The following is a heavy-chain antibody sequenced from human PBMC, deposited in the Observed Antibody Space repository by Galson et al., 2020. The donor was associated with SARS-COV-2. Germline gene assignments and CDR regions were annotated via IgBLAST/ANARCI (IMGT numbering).Heavy chain of an antibody. V-gene: IGHV3-9*01. CDR3: ATGALRYFDWLRWPTSDY. CDR2: ISWNSGSI. CDR1: GFTFDDYA. Sequence: GGSLRLSCAASGFTFDDYAMHWVRQAPGKGLEWVSGISWNSGSIGYADSVKGRFTISRDNAKNSLYLQMNSLRAEDTALYYCATGALRYFDWLRWPTSDYWGQGTLVTVAS. D-gene: IGHD3-9*01. J-gene: IGHJ4*02.